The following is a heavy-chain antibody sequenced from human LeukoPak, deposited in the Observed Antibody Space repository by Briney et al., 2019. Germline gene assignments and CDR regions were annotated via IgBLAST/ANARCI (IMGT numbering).Heavy chain of an antibody. CDR1: GYTFTGYY. Sequence: ASVKVSCKASGYTFTGYYMHWVRQAPGQGLEWMGWINPNSGGTNYAQKFQGRVTMTRDTSISTAYMELSSLRSEDTAVYYCARVGYCSGGSCPIDYWGQGTLVTVSS. V-gene: IGHV1-2*02. CDR3: ARVGYCSGGSCPIDY. J-gene: IGHJ4*02. CDR2: INPNSGGT. D-gene: IGHD2-15*01.